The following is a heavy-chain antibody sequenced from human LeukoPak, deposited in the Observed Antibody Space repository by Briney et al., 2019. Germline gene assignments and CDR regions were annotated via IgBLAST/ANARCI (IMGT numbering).Heavy chain of an antibody. J-gene: IGHJ4*02. V-gene: IGHV3-30*03. D-gene: IGHD3-9*01. CDR2: ISYDGSNK. Sequence: PGRSLRLSCAASGFTFSSYGMHWVRQAPGKGLEWVAVISYDGSNKYYADSVKGRFTISRDNSKNTLYLQMNSLRAEDTAVYYCYFAVPKNFDYWGQGTLVTVSS. CDR1: GFTFSSYG. CDR3: YFAVPKNFDY.